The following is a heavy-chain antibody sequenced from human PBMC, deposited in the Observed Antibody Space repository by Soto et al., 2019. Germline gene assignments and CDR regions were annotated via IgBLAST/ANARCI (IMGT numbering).Heavy chain of an antibody. Sequence: GESLKISCKGSGYNFANFCIGWVRQMPGKGLEWMGMIFPGDSDTKNSPSLEGQITMSVDKSDSSAYLQWRSLKASDTAIYYCAAGYSTGLHAFDIWGQGTMVTAS. V-gene: IGHV5-51*01. CDR3: AAGYSTGLHAFDI. CDR1: GYNFANFC. D-gene: IGHD2-8*02. J-gene: IGHJ3*02. CDR2: IFPGDSDT.